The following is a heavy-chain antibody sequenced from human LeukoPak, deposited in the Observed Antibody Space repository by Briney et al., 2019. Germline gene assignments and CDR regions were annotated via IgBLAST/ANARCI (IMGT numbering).Heavy chain of an antibody. Sequence: GASVKVSCKASGYTFTGYYMHWVRQAPGQGLEWMGWINPNSGDTKYAQKFQGRVTMTRDTSISTAYMELSRLRSDDTAVYYCARDILSRDYYDSSGYLGYWGQGTLVTVSS. CDR1: GYTFTGYY. CDR2: INPNSGDT. J-gene: IGHJ4*02. CDR3: ARDILSRDYYDSSGYLGY. V-gene: IGHV1-2*02. D-gene: IGHD3-22*01.